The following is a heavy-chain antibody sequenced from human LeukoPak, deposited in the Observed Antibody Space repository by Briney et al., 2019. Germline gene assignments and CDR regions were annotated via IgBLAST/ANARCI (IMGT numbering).Heavy chain of an antibody. D-gene: IGHD3-3*01. Sequence: PGGSLRLSCAASGFTFSSYSMNWVCQAPGKGLEWVSSTSSSSSYKYYADSVKGRFTISRDNAKNSLYLQMNSLRAEDTAVYYCARDQYDFRSGYSGPLADYWGQGTLVTVSS. CDR3: ARDQYDFRSGYSGPLADY. J-gene: IGHJ4*02. V-gene: IGHV3-21*06. CDR1: GFTFSSYS. CDR2: TSSSSSYK.